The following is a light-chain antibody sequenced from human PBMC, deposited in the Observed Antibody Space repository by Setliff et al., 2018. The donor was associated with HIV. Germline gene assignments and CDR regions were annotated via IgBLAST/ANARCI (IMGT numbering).Light chain of an antibody. V-gene: IGLV2-14*01. CDR3: SSYTGRSTFV. Sequence: QSALAQPASVSGSPGQSITISCTGTSSDVGGYDYVSWFQQYPDRAPKLLIYDINKRPSRVSGRFSGSKSGNTASLTISGLQAEDEADYHCSSYTGRSTFVFGTGTKVTVL. CDR2: DIN. CDR1: SSDVGGYDY. J-gene: IGLJ1*01.